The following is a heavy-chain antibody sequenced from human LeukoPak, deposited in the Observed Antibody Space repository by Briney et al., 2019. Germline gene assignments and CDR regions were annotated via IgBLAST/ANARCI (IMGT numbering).Heavy chain of an antibody. J-gene: IGHJ5*02. V-gene: IGHV1-46*01. CDR1: VYTFTSNY. CDR3: ARDNSVRDEAWWFSP. CDR2: INPSGGST. Sequence: GASVNVSFKAFVYTFTSNYMHWVRQAPGQGPAWMGVINPSGGSTTYAQKFQGRVTLTRDMSMSTDYLELSSLRSEDTAVYYCARDNSVRDEAWWFSPWGQGTLVTVSS. D-gene: IGHD5-24*01.